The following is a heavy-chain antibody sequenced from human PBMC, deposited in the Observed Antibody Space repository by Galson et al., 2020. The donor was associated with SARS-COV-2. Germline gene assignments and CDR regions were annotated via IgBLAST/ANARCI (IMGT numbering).Heavy chain of an antibody. CDR1: GFTVSSNF. D-gene: IGHD6-13*01. CDR3: ARAAKGYGSRWFGFDI. Sequence: GESLKISCAASGFTVSSNFINWVRQAPGKGLEWVSVIYSGGRTDYADSVKGRFTISGDISKNTVYLQMNSLKAEDTALYYCARAAKGYGSRWFGFDIWGQGTMVTVSS. J-gene: IGHJ3*02. V-gene: IGHV3-53*01. CDR2: IYSGGRT.